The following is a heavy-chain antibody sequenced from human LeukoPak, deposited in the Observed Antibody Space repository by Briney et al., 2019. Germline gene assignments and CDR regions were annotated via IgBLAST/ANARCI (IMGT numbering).Heavy chain of an antibody. V-gene: IGHV3-23*01. D-gene: IGHD1-26*01. J-gene: IGHJ4*02. CDR3: AKRYLTGSQLLLDY. Sequence: GVSLRLSCVASGFTFSSNAMSWVRQAPGKGLEWVSTISGSGGTTYYADSVKGRFTISRDNTKNTLYLQMNSLRAEDTAVYYCAKRYLTGSQLLLDYWGQGTLVTVSS. CDR2: ISGSGGTT. CDR1: GFTFSSNA.